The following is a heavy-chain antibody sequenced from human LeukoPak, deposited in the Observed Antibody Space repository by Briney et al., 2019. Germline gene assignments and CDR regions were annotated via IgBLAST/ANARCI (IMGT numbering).Heavy chain of an antibody. V-gene: IGHV3-48*04. CDR3: ARDARGESDY. CDR2: INSNSDTV. D-gene: IGHD3-10*01. CDR1: GFTFRTYG. Sequence: GGSLRLSCAASGFTFRTYGMNWVRQAPGQGLKWISYINSNSDTVHYSNPVGGGFTFSRDNAKNSLYLQMNSPGAEDTAMYYCARDARGESDYWGHGTLVTVSS. J-gene: IGHJ4*01.